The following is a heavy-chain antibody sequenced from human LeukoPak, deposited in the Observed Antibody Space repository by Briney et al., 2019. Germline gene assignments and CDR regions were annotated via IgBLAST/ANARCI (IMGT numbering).Heavy chain of an antibody. V-gene: IGHV1-18*01. CDR3: AREQAGTENHWFDP. D-gene: IGHD6-13*01. J-gene: IGHJ5*02. CDR1: GYTFTSYG. CDR2: ISAYNGNT. Sequence: ASVKVSCKASGYTFTSYGISWVRQAPGQGLEWMGGISAYNGNTNYAQKLQGRVTMTTDTSTSTAYMELRSLRSDDTAVYYCAREQAGTENHWFDPWGQGTLVTVSS.